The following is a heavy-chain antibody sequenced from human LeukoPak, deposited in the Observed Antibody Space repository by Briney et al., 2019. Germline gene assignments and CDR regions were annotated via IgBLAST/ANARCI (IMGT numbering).Heavy chain of an antibody. J-gene: IGHJ5*02. CDR3: ARDRPYYYDSSGYYH. V-gene: IGHV1-18*01. Sequence: ASVKVSCKASVYTVTSYGISCVRQAPGQGLEWMGWISAYNGNTNYAQKLQGRVTMTTDTSTSTAYMELRSLRSDDTAVYYCARDRPYYYDSSGYYHWGQGTLVTVSS. CDR2: ISAYNGNT. CDR1: VYTVTSYG. D-gene: IGHD3-22*01.